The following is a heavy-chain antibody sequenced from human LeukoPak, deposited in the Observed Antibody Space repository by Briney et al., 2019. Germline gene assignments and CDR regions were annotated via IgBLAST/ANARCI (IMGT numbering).Heavy chain of an antibody. J-gene: IGHJ4*02. CDR2: INSDGSWT. Sequence: PGGSLRLSCAASGTYWMHWVRQAPGKRLVWVSHINSDGSWTGYADSVKGRFTISKDNAKNTVSLQMNNLRAEDTAVYYCVTFYETYWGQGTLVTVSS. V-gene: IGHV3-74*01. D-gene: IGHD2/OR15-2a*01. CDR3: VTFYETY. CDR1: GTYW.